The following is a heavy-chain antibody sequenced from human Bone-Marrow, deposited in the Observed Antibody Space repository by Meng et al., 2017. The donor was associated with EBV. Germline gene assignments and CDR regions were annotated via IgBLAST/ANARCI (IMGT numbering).Heavy chain of an antibody. Sequence: QLQLQEPGPGLVKPSGTLSLTCAVSGASISSGYWWTWVRQPPGKGLEWIGEVSHSGSTNYNPSLKSRVTISLDKSENQFFLKVTSVTAADTAVYYCAASPGWWRLDYWGQGTLVTVSS. J-gene: IGHJ4*02. CDR3: AASPGWWRLDY. CDR2: VSHSGST. V-gene: IGHV4-4*02. CDR1: GASISSGYW. D-gene: IGHD6-19*01.